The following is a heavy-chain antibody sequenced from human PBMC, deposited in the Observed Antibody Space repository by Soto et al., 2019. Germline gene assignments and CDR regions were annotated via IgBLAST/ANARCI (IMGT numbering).Heavy chain of an antibody. CDR2: ISSSSSTI. CDR3: ARDWGRYFLEWLPNLFDP. CDR1: GFTFSSYS. V-gene: IGHV3-48*01. Sequence: PGGSLRLSCAASGFTFSSYSMNWVRQAPGKGLEWVSYISSSSSTIYYADSVKGRFTISRDNAKNSLYLQMNSLRAEDTAVYYCARDWGRYFLEWLPNLFDPWGQGTLVTVSS. D-gene: IGHD3-3*01. J-gene: IGHJ5*02.